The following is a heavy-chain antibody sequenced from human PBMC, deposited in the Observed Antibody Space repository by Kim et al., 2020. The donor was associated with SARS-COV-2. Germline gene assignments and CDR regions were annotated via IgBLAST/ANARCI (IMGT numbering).Heavy chain of an antibody. J-gene: IGHJ4*02. D-gene: IGHD2-15*01. CDR1: GFTFSSYE. V-gene: IGHV3-48*03. CDR2: ISSRGMTK. Sequence: GGSLRLSCAASGFTFSSYEMNWVRQAPGKGLEWVSYISSRGMTKYYADSVKGRFTISRENAKNSVYLQMNSLRAEDTAVYYCARTGSGRGNYFDYWGQGILVTVSS. CDR3: ARTGSGRGNYFDY.